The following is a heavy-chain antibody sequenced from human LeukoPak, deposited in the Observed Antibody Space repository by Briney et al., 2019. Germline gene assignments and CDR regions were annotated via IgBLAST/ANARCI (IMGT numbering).Heavy chain of an antibody. J-gene: IGHJ4*02. CDR3: ASPGPDYGDYAYAY. CDR1: GGSVTSGTYY. Sequence: PSETLSLTCSVSGGSVTSGTYYWTWIRQSAGKGLEWIGYIYYTGTTNYNPSPKSRVTISLDTSKNQFSLRVSSVTAADTGTYYCASPGPDYGDYAYAYWGQGSLVTVSS. CDR2: IYYTGTT. V-gene: IGHV4-61*01. D-gene: IGHD4-17*01.